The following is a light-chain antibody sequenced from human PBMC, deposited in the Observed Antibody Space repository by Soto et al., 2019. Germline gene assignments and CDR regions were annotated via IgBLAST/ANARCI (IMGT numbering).Light chain of an antibody. V-gene: IGKV3-20*01. CDR2: DAA. Sequence: EIVLTQSPATLSLSPGEGATLSCRASQRLLSSYLVWYQKRPGQAPRLLIYDAATRAPGIPDRFSGSGSGTDFILTITRLEHEDFAVYYWQQFGRSVTFGGGTRVEI. CDR3: QQFGRSVT. J-gene: IGKJ4*01. CDR1: QRLLSSY.